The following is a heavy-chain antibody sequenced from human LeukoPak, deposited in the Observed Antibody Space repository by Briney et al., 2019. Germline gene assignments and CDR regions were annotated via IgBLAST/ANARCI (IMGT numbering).Heavy chain of an antibody. V-gene: IGHV3-30*03. CDR3: ATDDPLRANAFDI. D-gene: IGHD1-1*01. CDR2: ISYDGSNK. Sequence: PGRSLRLSCAASGFTFSSYGMHWVRQAPGKGLEWVAVISYDGSNKYYADSVKGRFTISRDNSKNTLYLQMNSLRAEDTAVYYCATDDPLRANAFDIWGQGTMVTVSS. J-gene: IGHJ3*02. CDR1: GFTFSSYG.